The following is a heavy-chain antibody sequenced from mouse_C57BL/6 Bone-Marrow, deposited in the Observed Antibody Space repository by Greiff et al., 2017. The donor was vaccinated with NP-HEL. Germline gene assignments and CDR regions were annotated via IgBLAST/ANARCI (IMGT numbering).Heavy chain of an antibody. CDR2: INPNNGGT. J-gene: IGHJ1*03. D-gene: IGHD1-1*01. V-gene: IGHV1-26*01. Sequence: VQLQQSGPELVKPGASVKISCKASGYTFTDYYMNWVKQSHGKSLEWIGDINPNNGGTSYNQKFKGKATLTVDKSSSTAYMELRSLTSEDSAVYYCAYGSSSWYFEVWGTGTTVTVSS. CDR1: GYTFTDYY. CDR3: AYGSSSWYFEV.